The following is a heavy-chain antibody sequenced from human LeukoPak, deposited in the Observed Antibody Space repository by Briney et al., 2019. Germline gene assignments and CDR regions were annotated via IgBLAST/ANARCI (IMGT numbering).Heavy chain of an antibody. D-gene: IGHD5-24*01. V-gene: IGHV1-69*04. CDR3: ARGRVEMATIYYFDY. J-gene: IGHJ4*02. CDR2: IIPILGIA. Sequence: SVKVSCKASGGAFSSYAISWVRQAPGQGLEWMGRIIPILGIANYAQKFQGRVTITADKSTSTAYMELSSLRSEDTAVYYCARGRVEMATIYYFDYWGQGTLVTVSS. CDR1: GGAFSSYA.